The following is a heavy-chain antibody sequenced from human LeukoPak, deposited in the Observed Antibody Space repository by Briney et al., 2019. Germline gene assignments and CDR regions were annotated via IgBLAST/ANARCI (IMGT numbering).Heavy chain of an antibody. D-gene: IGHD5-18*01. J-gene: IGHJ3*02. CDR2: IYSGGST. CDR1: GFTVRSNY. Sequence: GGSLRLSCAASGFTVRSNYMSWVRQAPGKGLEWVSVIYSGGSTYFADSVKGRFTISRDNSRNTLYLQMNSLRAEDTAVYYCARGQWIQLWLRAFDIWGQGTMVIVSS. CDR3: ARGQWIQLWLRAFDI. V-gene: IGHV3-66*02.